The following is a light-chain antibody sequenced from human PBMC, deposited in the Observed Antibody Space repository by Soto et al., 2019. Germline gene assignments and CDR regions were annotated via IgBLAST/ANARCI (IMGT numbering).Light chain of an antibody. CDR3: SSHTSGSTRV. J-gene: IGLJ1*01. CDR2: EVT. V-gene: IGLV2-14*01. CDR1: SSDVGGYDY. Sequence: QSALTQPASVSGSPGQSIAISCTGTSSDVGGYDYVSWYQQQPDKAPKLMIYEVTKRPSGVSNRFSGSKSGNTASLTISELQSEDEADYYCSSHTSGSTRVFGTGTKVTVL.